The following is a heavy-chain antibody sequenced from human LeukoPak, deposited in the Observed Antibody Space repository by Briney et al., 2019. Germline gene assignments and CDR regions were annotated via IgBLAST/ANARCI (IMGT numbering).Heavy chain of an antibody. V-gene: IGHV3-11*01. Sequence: GGSLRLSCAASGFPFNDYAMHWVRQAPGKGPEWISHISSSGTTIYYADSVKGRFTISRDNARKSLYLQMDSLRAEDTAMYYCARDRIQVGITLAAHWGQGTLVTVSS. J-gene: IGHJ4*02. D-gene: IGHD1-26*01. CDR2: ISSSGTTI. CDR3: ARDRIQVGITLAAH. CDR1: GFPFNDYA.